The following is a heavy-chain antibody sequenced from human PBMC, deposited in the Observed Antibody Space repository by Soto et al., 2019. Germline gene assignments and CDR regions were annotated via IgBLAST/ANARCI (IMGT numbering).Heavy chain of an antibody. Sequence: SVKVSCKASGGTFSSYAISWVRQAPGQGLEWMGGIIPIFGTANYAQKFQVRVTITADESTSTAYMELSSLRSEDTAVYYCARREGYYYGMDVWGQGTTVTVSS. CDR2: IIPIFGTA. CDR1: GGTFSSYA. J-gene: IGHJ6*02. V-gene: IGHV1-69*13. CDR3: ARREGYYYGMDV. D-gene: IGHD1-26*01.